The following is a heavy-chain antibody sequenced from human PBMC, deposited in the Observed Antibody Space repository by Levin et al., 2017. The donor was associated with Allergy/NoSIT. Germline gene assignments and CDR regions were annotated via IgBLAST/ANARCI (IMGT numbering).Heavy chain of an antibody. Sequence: GESLKISCDASGFTLSDYAMSWVRQAPGKGLEWVSVITGGGFNTYFGDSVKGRFTVSRDNSKNTLYLELNSLRAEDTAVYYCAKKQGGTTGFSFDVWGQGTMVTVSS. CDR3: AKKQGGTTGFSFDV. J-gene: IGHJ3*01. V-gene: IGHV3-23*01. CDR2: ITGGGFNT. D-gene: IGHD1-14*01. CDR1: GFTLSDYA.